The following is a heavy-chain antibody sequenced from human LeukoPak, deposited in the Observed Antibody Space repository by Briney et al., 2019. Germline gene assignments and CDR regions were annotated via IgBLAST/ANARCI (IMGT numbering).Heavy chain of an antibody. Sequence: GGSLTLTCAASGFTISDHSMDWVRHPPGTGMGWVGRCRNRANSYTTQYGASVKGRFTTSRDDSKNSPYLQMDSLKAEETAVYYCACERDGYHYGHYWGQGTLVTVSS. V-gene: IGHV3-72*01. CDR1: GFTISDHS. J-gene: IGHJ4*02. D-gene: IGHD5-24*01. CDR3: ACERDGYHYGHY. CDR2: CRNRANSYTT.